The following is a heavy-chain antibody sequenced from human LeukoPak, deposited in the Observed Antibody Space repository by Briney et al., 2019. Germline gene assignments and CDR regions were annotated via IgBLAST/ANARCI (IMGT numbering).Heavy chain of an antibody. CDR3: AKDQIISGGYCTNGVCPSFGMDV. Sequence: PGRSLRLFCTASRFTFSSYGMHWVREAPGKGLEWVAVISYDGSNKYYADSVKGRFTISRDNSKNTLYLQMNSLRAEDTAVYYCAKDQIISGGYCTNGVCPSFGMDVWGQGTTVTVSS. CDR1: RFTFSSYG. J-gene: IGHJ6*02. V-gene: IGHV3-30*18. CDR2: ISYDGSNK. D-gene: IGHD2-8*01.